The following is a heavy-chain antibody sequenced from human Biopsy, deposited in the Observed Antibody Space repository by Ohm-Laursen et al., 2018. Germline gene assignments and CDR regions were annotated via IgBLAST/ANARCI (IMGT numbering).Heavy chain of an antibody. V-gene: IGHV3-9*01. D-gene: IGHD3-10*01. Sequence: LSLTCAASGFNFNHYAMQWVRQVPGKGLEWVSSISWSNDNIHYADSVKGRFTISRDNAKNFLYLQMNSLRAEDTAFYYCAKVRKGFGESGSQYNSDMDVWGQGTTVTVSS. J-gene: IGHJ6*02. CDR1: GFNFNHYA. CDR2: ISWSNDNI. CDR3: AKVRKGFGESGSQYNSDMDV.